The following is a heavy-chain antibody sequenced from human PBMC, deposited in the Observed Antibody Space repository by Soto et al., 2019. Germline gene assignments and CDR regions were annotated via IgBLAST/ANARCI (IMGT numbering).Heavy chain of an antibody. V-gene: IGHV4-39*01. Sequence: PSETLSLTCTVSGGSIISSSYYWGWIRQPPGKGLEWIGNIYYRGNTYYIPSLKSRVTISVDTSKNQFSLKLSSVTAADTAVYYCARLLSGGYCSSSSYYMFDPWGQGTLVTVSS. CDR1: GGSIISSSYY. J-gene: IGHJ5*02. D-gene: IGHD2-2*02. CDR2: IYYRGNT. CDR3: ARLLSGGYCSSSSYYMFDP.